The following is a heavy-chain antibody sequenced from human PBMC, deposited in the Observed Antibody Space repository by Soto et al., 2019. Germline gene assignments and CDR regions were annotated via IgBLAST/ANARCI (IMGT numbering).Heavy chain of an antibody. V-gene: IGHV3-30*18. CDR1: GFTFSSYG. CDR3: AKEQYCSGGSCDSFFYYYYGMDV. D-gene: IGHD2-15*01. J-gene: IGHJ6*02. Sequence: QVQLVESGGGVVQPGRSLRLSCAASGFTFSSYGMHWVRQAPGKGLEWVAVISYDGSNKYYADSVKGRFTISRDNSKNTLYLQMNSLRAEDTAVYYCAKEQYCSGGSCDSFFYYYYGMDVWGQGTTVTVSS. CDR2: ISYDGSNK.